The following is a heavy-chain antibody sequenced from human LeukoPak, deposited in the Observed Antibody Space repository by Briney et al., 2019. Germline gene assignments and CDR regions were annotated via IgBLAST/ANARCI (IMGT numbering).Heavy chain of an antibody. Sequence: GSLRLSSAASGFILSTNYMSWVRQAPGKGLGWGAVIFSGGSTYYADSVKGRFTISRDKSNNTLYLQMNSLRADDTVVYYCARGPGKASFDYWGQGTLVTVSS. J-gene: IGHJ4*02. V-gene: IGHV3-53*01. D-gene: IGHD3-10*01. CDR2: IFSGGST. CDR3: ARGPGKASFDY. CDR1: GFILSTNY.